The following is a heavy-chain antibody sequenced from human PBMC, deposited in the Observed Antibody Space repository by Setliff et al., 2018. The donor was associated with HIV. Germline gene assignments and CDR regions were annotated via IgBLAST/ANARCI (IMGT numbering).Heavy chain of an antibody. Sequence: PSETLSLTCALYGGSFSDYYWSWIRQPPGMGLEWIGEVNRGRRTNYNSSLKSRVTISIDTSRNQFSLTVSSVTAADTAVYYCATQRSFQRAFEAVAGSFDPWGQGILVTVSS. J-gene: IGHJ5*02. V-gene: IGHV4-34*01. CDR3: ATQRSFQRAFEAVAGSFDP. D-gene: IGHD6-19*01. CDR2: VNRGRRT. CDR1: GGSFSDYY.